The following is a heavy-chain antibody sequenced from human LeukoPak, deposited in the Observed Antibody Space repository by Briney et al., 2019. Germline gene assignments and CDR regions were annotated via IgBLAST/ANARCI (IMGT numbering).Heavy chain of an antibody. CDR3: SRDYHG. Sequence: PGGSLRLSCAASGFTDSSYYMSWVRQAPGKGLEWVSVIYSGGSTYFADSGKGRFTISREHSKNKLYLQMNCPRAEDTASYYLSRDYHGWGQGTLVTVSS. J-gene: IGHJ4*02. D-gene: IGHD1-14*01. CDR1: GFTDSSYY. CDR2: IYSGGST. V-gene: IGHV3-53*01.